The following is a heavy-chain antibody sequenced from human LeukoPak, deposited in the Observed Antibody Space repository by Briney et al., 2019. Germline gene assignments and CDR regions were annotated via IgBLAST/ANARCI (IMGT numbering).Heavy chain of an antibody. V-gene: IGHV3-7*01. CDR2: IKQDGSEK. CDR3: ARKGRPGRGPHYFDY. J-gene: IGHJ4*02. Sequence: GGSLRLSCAASGFTFSSYWMSWVRQAPGKGLEWVANIKQDGSEKYYVDPVKGRFTISRDNAKNSLYLQMNSLRAEDTAVYYCARKGRPGRGPHYFDYWGQGTLVTVSS. D-gene: IGHD3-10*01. CDR1: GFTFSSYW.